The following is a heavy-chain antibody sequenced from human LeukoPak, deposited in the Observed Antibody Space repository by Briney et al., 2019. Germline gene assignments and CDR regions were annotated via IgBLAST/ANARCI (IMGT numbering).Heavy chain of an antibody. CDR3: MVRGVIIGGTVDP. J-gene: IGHJ5*02. CDR1: GGSISSYY. D-gene: IGHD3-10*01. CDR2: IYYSGST. Sequence: SETLSLTCTVSGGSISSYYWSWIRQPPGKGLEWIGSIYYSGSTYYNPSLKSRVTISVDTSKNQFSLKLSSVTAADTAVYYCMVRGVIIGGTVDPWGQGTLVTVSS. V-gene: IGHV4-59*05.